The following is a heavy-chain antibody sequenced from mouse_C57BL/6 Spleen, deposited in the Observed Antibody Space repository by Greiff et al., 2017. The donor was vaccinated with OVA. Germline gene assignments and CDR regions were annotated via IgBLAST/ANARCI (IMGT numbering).Heavy chain of an antibody. V-gene: IGHV1-9*01. CDR2: IFPGSGST. CDR3: ARGYYSNYFPFDY. Sequence: QVQLQQSGAELMKPGASVQLSCKATGYTFTGYWIEWVKQRPGHGLACIGEIFPGSGSTNYNEKFKSKATFTADTYSNTAYLQVSSLTTEDSASYYCARGYYSNYFPFDYWGKGTTLTVSS. J-gene: IGHJ2*01. D-gene: IGHD2-5*01. CDR1: GYTFTGYW.